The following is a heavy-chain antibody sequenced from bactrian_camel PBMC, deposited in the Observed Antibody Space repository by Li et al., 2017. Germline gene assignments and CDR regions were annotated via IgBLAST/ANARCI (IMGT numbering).Heavy chain of an antibody. CDR3: AARMGMRLTDLQALDTRRYNY. J-gene: IGHJ4*01. CDR1: GFIFSSYY. CDR2: ISSDGSST. V-gene: IGHV3-2*01. D-gene: IGHD3*01. Sequence: HVQLVESGGGLVQPGKLLRLSCAASGFIFSSYYMTWVRQAPGKGLEWVSTISSDGSSTFYADSVNGRFTISKDNAKNTVYLQMTSLKPEDTAMYYCAARMGMRLTDLQALDTRRYNYWGQGTQVTVS.